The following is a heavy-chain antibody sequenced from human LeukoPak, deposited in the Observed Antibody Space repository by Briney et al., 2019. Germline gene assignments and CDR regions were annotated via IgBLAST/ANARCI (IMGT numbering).Heavy chain of an antibody. CDR3: AKGNAGVGP. V-gene: IGHV3-23*01. CDR1: GLTFSTYT. Sequence: GGSLRLSCAVSGLTFSTYTMSWVRQAPGKGLQWVSAISASGGSAFYADSVKGRFTISRDNSKNTLYLQMNSLRAEDTAVYYCAKGNAGVGPWGQGTLVTVSS. D-gene: IGHD2-15*01. CDR2: ISASGGSA. J-gene: IGHJ5*02.